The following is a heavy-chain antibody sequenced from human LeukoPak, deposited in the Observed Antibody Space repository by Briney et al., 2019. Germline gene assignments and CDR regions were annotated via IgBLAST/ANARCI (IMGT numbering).Heavy chain of an antibody. Sequence: GGSLRLSCIASGFTFRDYHRNWIRQAPGKGLEWISYIGGSGSAIYYADPEKGRFTISRDNAKNSLYLQMNSLRAEDTAVYYCARSYVWGSYRLDYWGQGTLVTVSS. CDR1: GFTFRDYH. D-gene: IGHD3-16*02. CDR3: ARSYVWGSYRLDY. J-gene: IGHJ4*02. CDR2: IGGSGSAI. V-gene: IGHV3-11*04.